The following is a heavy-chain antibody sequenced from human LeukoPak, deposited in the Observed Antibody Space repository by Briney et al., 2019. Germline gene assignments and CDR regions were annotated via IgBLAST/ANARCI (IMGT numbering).Heavy chain of an antibody. CDR3: ARDLGGWYNSVFGDYFDY. CDR2: ISSSSSYI. CDR1: GFTFSSYS. Sequence: GGSLRLSCAASGFTFSSYSMNWVRQAPGKGLEWVSSISSSSSYIYYADSVKGRFTISRDNAKNSLYLQMNSLRAEDTAVYYCARDLGGWYNSVFGDYFDYWGQGTLVTVSS. V-gene: IGHV3-21*01. J-gene: IGHJ4*02. D-gene: IGHD6-19*01.